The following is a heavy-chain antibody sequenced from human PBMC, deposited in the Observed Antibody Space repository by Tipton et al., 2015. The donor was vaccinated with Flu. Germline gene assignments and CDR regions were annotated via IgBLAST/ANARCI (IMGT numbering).Heavy chain of an antibody. D-gene: IGHD7-27*01. J-gene: IGHJ4*02. V-gene: IGHV4-39*01. CDR2: IYQSGST. Sequence: GLVKPSETLSLTCTVSSGSISDSENYWGWIRQPPGKGLEWIASIYQSGSTYQNPSLRSRLTISVDTSKNQFSLKLASVTAADTAVYYGARHVNWGKYYFDHWGQGALVTVSS. CDR3: ARHVNWGKYYFDH. CDR1: SGSISDSENY.